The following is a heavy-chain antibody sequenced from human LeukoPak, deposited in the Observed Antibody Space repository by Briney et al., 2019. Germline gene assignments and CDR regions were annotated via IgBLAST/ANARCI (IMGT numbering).Heavy chain of an antibody. Sequence: GGSLRLSCAASGFTFSNSEMNWVRQTPGKGLEWVSYIGTTGATIYYADSVKGRFTVSRDNAENSPYLQMNSLRAEDTAVYYCARPRGSSLTGYYYYMDVWGKGTTVTVSS. V-gene: IGHV3-48*03. CDR1: GFTFSNSE. D-gene: IGHD6-13*01. CDR3: ARPRGSSLTGYYYYMDV. CDR2: IGTTGATI. J-gene: IGHJ6*03.